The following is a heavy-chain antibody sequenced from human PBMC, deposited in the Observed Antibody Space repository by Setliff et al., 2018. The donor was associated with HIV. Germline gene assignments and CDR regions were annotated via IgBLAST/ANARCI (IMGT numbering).Heavy chain of an antibody. V-gene: IGHV4-34*01. Sequence: PSETLSLTCAVYGGSFSGYYWSWIRQPPGKGLEWIGEINHSGSTNYNPSLKSRVTISVDMSKNQFSLKLSSVTAADTAVYYCARQGAGYYYDSSEYYTGNGFDFWGQGTLVTVSS. CDR1: GGSFSGYY. J-gene: IGHJ3*01. D-gene: IGHD3-22*01. CDR3: ARQGAGYYYDSSEYYTGNGFDF. CDR2: INHSGST.